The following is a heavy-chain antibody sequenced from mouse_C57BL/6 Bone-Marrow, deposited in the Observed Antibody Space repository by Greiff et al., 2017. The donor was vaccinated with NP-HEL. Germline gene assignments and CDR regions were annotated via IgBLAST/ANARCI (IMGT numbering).Heavy chain of an antibody. CDR2: IYPRSGNT. CDR3: ALLWPRDY. J-gene: IGHJ2*01. Sequence: QVQLQQSGAELARPGASVKLSCKASGYTFTSYGISWVKQRTGQGLEWIGEIYPRSGNTYYNEKFKGKATLTADKSSSTAYMELRSLTSEDSAVYFCALLWPRDYWGQGTTLTVSS. D-gene: IGHD2-10*01. V-gene: IGHV1-81*01. CDR1: GYTFTSYG.